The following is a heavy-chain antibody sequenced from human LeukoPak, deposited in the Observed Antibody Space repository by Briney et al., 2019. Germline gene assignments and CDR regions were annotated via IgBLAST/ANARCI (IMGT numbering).Heavy chain of an antibody. Sequence: GGSLRLSCAASGFTFSSYSMNWVRQAPGKGLEWVSSISSSSSYIYYADSVKGRFTISKDNAKNSLYLQMNSLRADDTAVYYCARDPNHDAFDIWGQGTMVTVSS. D-gene: IGHD1-14*01. J-gene: IGHJ3*02. V-gene: IGHV3-21*01. CDR3: ARDPNHDAFDI. CDR2: ISSSSSYI. CDR1: GFTFSSYS.